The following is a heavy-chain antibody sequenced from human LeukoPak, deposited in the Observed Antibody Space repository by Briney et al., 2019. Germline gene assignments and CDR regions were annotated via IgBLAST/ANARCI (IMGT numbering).Heavy chain of an antibody. D-gene: IGHD1-14*01. V-gene: IGHV3-15*01. CDR1: GFNFSNAW. CDR3: AAGIGRTDFDY. CDR2: IKRKIDVGTI. J-gene: IGHJ4*02. Sequence: KSGGSLRLSCDASGFNFSNAWMRWVRQAPGKGLEWVGRIKRKIDVGTIDYAAPVKGRFIISRDESKETVYLQMTSLKTEDTGVYYCAAGIGRTDFDYGGQGTLVTVSS.